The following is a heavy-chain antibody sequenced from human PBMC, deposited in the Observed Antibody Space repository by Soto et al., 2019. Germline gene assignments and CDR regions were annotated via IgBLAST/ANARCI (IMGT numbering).Heavy chain of an antibody. V-gene: IGHV3-53*01. CDR2: IYSGGST. CDR1: GFTVSSNY. J-gene: IGHJ4*02. Sequence: GGSLRLSCAASGFTVSSNYMSWVRQAPGKGLEWVSVIYSGGSTFYADSVKGRFTISRDNSKNMVYLQMNRMRAEDTAVYYCAREWPHLDCWGQETLVTVSS. CDR3: AREWPHLDC.